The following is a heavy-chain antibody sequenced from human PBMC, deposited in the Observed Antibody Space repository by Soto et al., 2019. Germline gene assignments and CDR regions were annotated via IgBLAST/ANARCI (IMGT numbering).Heavy chain of an antibody. Sequence: QLHLQESGSGLVKPSQTLSLTCAVSGGSISKNGYSWSWIRQPPRKGLEWIGYIYHSGSTYYNPSLKSRVSISVERSNNRFSLNLSSVNAADTAVYYCARPVTTGPFFDFWGQGTLVTVSS. D-gene: IGHD4-17*01. V-gene: IGHV4-30-2*01. CDR1: GGSISKNGYS. J-gene: IGHJ4*02. CDR3: ARPVTTGPFFDF. CDR2: IYHSGST.